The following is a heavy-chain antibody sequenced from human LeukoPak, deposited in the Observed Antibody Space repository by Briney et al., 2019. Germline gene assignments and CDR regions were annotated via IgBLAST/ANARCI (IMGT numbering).Heavy chain of an antibody. Sequence: SRTLSLTCTVSGRSISSYYRSWIRQPPGRGLEWIGYVYVRGSSNYNPSLKSRVTMSVDTSKNQFSQKLSTVTAADTAVYYCARNLPYCSGSRCDPDHFDYWGQGTLVTVSS. V-gene: IGHV4-59*13. J-gene: IGHJ4*02. D-gene: IGHD2-15*01. CDR1: GRSISSYY. CDR3: ARNLPYCSGSRCDPDHFDY. CDR2: VYVRGSS.